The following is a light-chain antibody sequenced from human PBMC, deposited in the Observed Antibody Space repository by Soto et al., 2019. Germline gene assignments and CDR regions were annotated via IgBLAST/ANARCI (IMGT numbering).Light chain of an antibody. Sequence: QSALTQPPSASGSPGQSVTISCTGTSSDVGGYNYVSWYQQHPGKAPKLMIYEVNKPPSGVPDRFSGSKSGNTASLTVSGLQAEEEADYYCNSSAGSPCVFGTGTKVTVL. CDR2: EVN. V-gene: IGLV2-8*01. CDR1: SSDVGGYNY. CDR3: NSSAGSPCV. J-gene: IGLJ1*01.